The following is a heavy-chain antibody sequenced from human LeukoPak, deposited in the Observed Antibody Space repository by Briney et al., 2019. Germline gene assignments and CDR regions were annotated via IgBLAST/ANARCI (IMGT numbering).Heavy chain of an antibody. J-gene: IGHJ4*02. CDR3: TTIVPLGYYDSSGYDIDY. CDR2: IKSKTDGGTT. Sequence: GGSLRLSCAASGFTFSNAWMSWVRQAPGKGLEWVGRIKSKTDGGTTDYAAPVKGRFTISRDDSKNTLYLQMNSLKTEDTAVYYCTTIVPLGYYDSSGYDIDYWGQGTLVTVSS. V-gene: IGHV3-15*01. CDR1: GFTFSNAW. D-gene: IGHD3-22*01.